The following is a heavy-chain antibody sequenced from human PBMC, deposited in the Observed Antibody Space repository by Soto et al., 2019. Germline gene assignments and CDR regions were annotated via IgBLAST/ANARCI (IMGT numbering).Heavy chain of an antibody. J-gene: IGHJ4*02. CDR3: AEVGKGWDYFDY. CDR1: GFTFSDYG. D-gene: IGHD6-13*01. CDR2: ISYDGSKK. Sequence: QVQVVESGGGVVQPGRSLRLSCAASGFTFSDYGMHWVRQAPGKGLEWVAVISYDGSKKYYADSVKGRFTTSRDNSKNTLYLQMTSLRPEDTAVYYCAEVGKGWDYFDYWGQGTLVTVSS. V-gene: IGHV3-30*18.